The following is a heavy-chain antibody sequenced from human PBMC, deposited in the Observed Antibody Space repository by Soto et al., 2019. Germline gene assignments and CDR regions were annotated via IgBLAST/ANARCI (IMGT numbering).Heavy chain of an antibody. Sequence: GGSLRLSCAASGFTFSSYDMHWVRQGPGKGLEWVSAIGTAGDTNYAGSVKGRFTISRENAKNSLYLQMNSLRAGDTAIYFCARAIGPTLFDYWGQGALVTVSS. CDR2: IGTAGDT. V-gene: IGHV3-13*04. J-gene: IGHJ4*02. CDR3: ARAIGPTLFDY. CDR1: GFTFSSYD. D-gene: IGHD3-22*01.